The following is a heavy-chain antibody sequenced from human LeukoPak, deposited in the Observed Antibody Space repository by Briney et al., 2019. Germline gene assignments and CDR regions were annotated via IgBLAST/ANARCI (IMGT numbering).Heavy chain of an antibody. J-gene: IGHJ6*02. D-gene: IGHD3-10*01. CDR3: ASAHDLLWFGDRPGGDGMDV. Sequence: SETLSLTCTVSGGSISSSSYYWGWIRQPPGKGLEWIGSIYYSGSTYYNPSLKSRVTISVDTSKNQFSLKLSSVAAADTAVYYCASAHDLLWFGDRPGGDGMDVWGQGTTVTVSS. CDR1: GGSISSSSYY. CDR2: IYYSGST. V-gene: IGHV4-39*07.